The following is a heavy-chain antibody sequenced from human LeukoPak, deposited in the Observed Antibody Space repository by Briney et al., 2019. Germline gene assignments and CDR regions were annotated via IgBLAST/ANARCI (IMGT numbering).Heavy chain of an antibody. J-gene: IGHJ4*02. V-gene: IGHV4-59*01. CDR3: ARDRSSELDY. D-gene: IGHD1-26*01. CDR1: GGSISSYY. Sequence: SETLSLTCTVSGGSISSYYWSWIRQPPGKGLEWIGYIYYSGSTNYNPSLKSRVTISVDTSKNQFSLKLSSVTAADTAVYYCARDRSSELDYWGLGTLVTVSS. CDR2: IYYSGST.